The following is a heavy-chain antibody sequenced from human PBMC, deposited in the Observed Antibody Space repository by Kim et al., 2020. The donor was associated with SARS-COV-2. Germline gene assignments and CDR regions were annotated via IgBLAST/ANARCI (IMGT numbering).Heavy chain of an antibody. Sequence: SETLSLTCSVSGVSVSSGSYYWSWIRQTPGKGLEWIGYIYYNGNTNYNPSLKSRVRISLDTSKNQFSLTLSSVTAADTALYYCSSLSGSEFDRWGQGTLV. J-gene: IGHJ5*02. D-gene: IGHD2-15*01. V-gene: IGHV4-61*01. CDR1: GVSVSSGSYY. CDR3: SSLSGSEFDR. CDR2: IYYNGNT.